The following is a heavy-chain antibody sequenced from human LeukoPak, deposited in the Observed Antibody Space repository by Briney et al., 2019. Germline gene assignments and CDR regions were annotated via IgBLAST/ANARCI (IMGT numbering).Heavy chain of an antibody. V-gene: IGHV4-4*07. D-gene: IGHD3-10*02. Sequence: PSETLSLTCSVSGGSTSDYYWNWIRQPAGQGLEWLGRIYYTGNTASNPSLESRLTMSLDTAKNQFSLKVTSVTAADTAVYYCAGGGTLFTYFDSWGQGTLVTVSS. CDR1: GGSTSDYY. J-gene: IGHJ4*02. CDR2: IYYTGNT. CDR3: AGGGTLFTYFDS.